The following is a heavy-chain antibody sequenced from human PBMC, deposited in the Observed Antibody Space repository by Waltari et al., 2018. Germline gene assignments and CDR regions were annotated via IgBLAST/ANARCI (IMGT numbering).Heavy chain of an antibody. CDR3: ARGRIVATPFDY. D-gene: IGHD5-12*01. Sequence: QVQLQQWGAGLLKPSETLSLTCAVYGGSFSGYYWSWIRQPPGKGLEWIGEINHSGSTNYNPSLKRRVTISVDTSKNQFSLKLSSVTAADTAVYYCARGRIVATPFDYWGQGTLVTVSS. J-gene: IGHJ4*02. CDR2: INHSGST. CDR1: GGSFSGYY. V-gene: IGHV4-34*01.